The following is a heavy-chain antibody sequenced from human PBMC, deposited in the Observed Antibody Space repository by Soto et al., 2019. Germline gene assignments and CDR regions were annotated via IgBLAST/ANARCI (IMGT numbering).Heavy chain of an antibody. J-gene: IGHJ3*02. CDR3: ASPLRRPNAFDI. CDR2: IIPSFDTE. D-gene: IGHD3-16*01. V-gene: IGHV1-69*13. Sequence: GASVKVSCNASGGAFSSDATSWVRQEPGQGLAWMGGIIPSFDTENYAQKFQGRVTITADECTSTAYMEMSSLRSEDTAVYYCASPLRRPNAFDIWGQGTMVTV. CDR1: GGAFSSDA.